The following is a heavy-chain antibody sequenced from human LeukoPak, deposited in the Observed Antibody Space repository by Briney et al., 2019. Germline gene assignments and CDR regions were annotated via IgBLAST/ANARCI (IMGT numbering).Heavy chain of an antibody. V-gene: IGHV1-2*02. J-gene: IGHJ3*02. CDR1: GYTFNGYY. Sequence: ASVKVSCKSSGYTFNGYYMHWVRQAPGQGLEWMGWINPNSGGTNYAQKFQGRVTMTRDTSISTAYMELSRLRSDDTAVYYCARDREDIVVVVAAKTAFDIWGQGTMVTVSS. CDR3: ARDREDIVVVVAAKTAFDI. D-gene: IGHD2-15*01. CDR2: INPNSGGT.